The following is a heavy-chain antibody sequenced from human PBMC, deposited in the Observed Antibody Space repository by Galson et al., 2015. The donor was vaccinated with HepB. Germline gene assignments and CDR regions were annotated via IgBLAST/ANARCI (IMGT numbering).Heavy chain of an antibody. Sequence: SVKVSCKASGGTFSSYAISWVRQAPGQGLEWMGGIIPIFGTANYAQKFQGRVTITADESTSTAYMELSSLRSEDTAVYYCARDPPGPHGATTFYYYYGMDVWGQGTTVTVSS. D-gene: IGHD2/OR15-2a*01. V-gene: IGHV1-69*13. J-gene: IGHJ6*02. CDR2: IIPIFGTA. CDR3: ARDPPGPHGATTFYYYYGMDV. CDR1: GGTFSSYA.